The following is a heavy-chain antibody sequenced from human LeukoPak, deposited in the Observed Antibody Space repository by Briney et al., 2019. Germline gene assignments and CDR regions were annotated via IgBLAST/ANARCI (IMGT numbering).Heavy chain of an antibody. Sequence: SETLSLTCAVYGGSFSGYYWSWIRQPPGKGLEWVGEINHNGSTNYNPSLKKGGTISVDTSKNKFYLKLSSVTAADKAVYYCASHGRRITLARGVKQAYNWFDPWGQGTLVTVSS. V-gene: IGHV4-34*01. D-gene: IGHD3-10*01. J-gene: IGHJ5*02. CDR2: INHNGST. CDR1: GGSFSGYY. CDR3: ASHGRRITLARGVKQAYNWFDP.